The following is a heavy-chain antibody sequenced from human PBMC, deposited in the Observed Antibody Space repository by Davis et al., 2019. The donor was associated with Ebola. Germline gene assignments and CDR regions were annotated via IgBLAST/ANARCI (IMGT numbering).Heavy chain of an antibody. CDR2: IIPILGIA. V-gene: IGHV1-69*02. CDR3: ARIPYYDFWSGSPPNWFDP. Sequence: AASVKVSCKASGYTFTSYYMHWVRQAPGQGLEWMGRIIPILGIANYAQKFQGRVTITADKSTSTAYMELSSLRSEDTAVYYCARIPYYDFWSGSPPNWFDPWGQGTLVTVSS. D-gene: IGHD3-3*01. CDR1: GYTFTSYY. J-gene: IGHJ5*02.